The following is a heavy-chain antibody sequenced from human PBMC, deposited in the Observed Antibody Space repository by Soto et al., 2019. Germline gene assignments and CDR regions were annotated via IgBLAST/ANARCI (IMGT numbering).Heavy chain of an antibody. J-gene: IGHJ4*02. D-gene: IGHD3-22*01. CDR3: ARESNYDNSRVLDC. CDR2: IYYSGST. CDR1: DDSNISRDYY. V-gene: IGHV4-30-4*01. Sequence: SETLSLTCTVSDDSNISRDYYWICIRKPPGKGLEWIGYIYYSGSTYYNPSLKSRVTISVDTSKNQFSLKLNSVTAADTAVYYCARESNYDNSRVLDCWAQGTLVTVSS.